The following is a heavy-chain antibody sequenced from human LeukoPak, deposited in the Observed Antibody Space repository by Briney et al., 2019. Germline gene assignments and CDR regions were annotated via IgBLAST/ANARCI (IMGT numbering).Heavy chain of an antibody. CDR1: GFTFNIYS. J-gene: IGHJ4*02. CDR3: ATSNGHLDN. CDR2: ITASSNTI. D-gene: IGHD2/OR15-2a*01. Sequence: GGSLRLSCAASGFTFNIYSMNWARRAPGKGLEWISYITASSNTIYYGDSVKGRFTISRDNAKNSLYLQMNSLRAEDTAVYYCATSNGHLDNWGQGTLVTVSS. V-gene: IGHV3-48*01.